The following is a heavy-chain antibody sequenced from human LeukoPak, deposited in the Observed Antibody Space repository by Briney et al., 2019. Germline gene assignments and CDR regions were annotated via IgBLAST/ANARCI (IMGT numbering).Heavy chain of an antibody. CDR3: ARRSDRGYYYGKDAFDI. Sequence: SETLSLTCTVSGGSISSYYWSWIRQPPGKGLEWIGYIYYSGSTNYNPSLKSRVTISVDTSKNQFSLKLSSVTAADTAVYYCARRSDRGYYYGKDAFDIWGQGTMVTVSS. CDR2: IYYSGST. CDR1: GGSISSYY. D-gene: IGHD3-10*01. J-gene: IGHJ3*02. V-gene: IGHV4-59*08.